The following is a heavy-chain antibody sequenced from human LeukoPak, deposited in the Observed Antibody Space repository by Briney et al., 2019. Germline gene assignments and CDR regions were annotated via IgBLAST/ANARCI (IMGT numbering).Heavy chain of an antibody. CDR2: INHSGST. CDR3: ARGTVYYYGSGSYSFFDY. Sequence: SETLSLTCAVYGGSFSGYYWSWIRQPPGKGLEWIGEINHSGSTNYNPSPKSRVTISVDTSKNQFSLKLSSVTAADTAVYYCARGTVYYYGSGSYSFFDYWGQGALVTVSS. D-gene: IGHD3-10*01. CDR1: GGSFSGYY. J-gene: IGHJ4*02. V-gene: IGHV4-34*01.